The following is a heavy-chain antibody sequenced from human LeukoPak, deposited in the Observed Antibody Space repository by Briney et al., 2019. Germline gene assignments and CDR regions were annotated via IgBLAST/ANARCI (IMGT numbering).Heavy chain of an antibody. CDR1: GLTVSSNH. V-gene: IGHV3-53*01. CDR3: ARVVAATHFDH. J-gene: IGHJ4*02. CDR2: IYSGGST. D-gene: IGHD6-19*01. Sequence: PGGSLRLSCAASGLTVSSNHMSWVRQPPGKGLEWVSVIYSGGSTLYADSEKGRFTISRDNAKNTLYLQMSRLRAEDTAVYYCARVVAATHFDHWGQGTLVTVSS.